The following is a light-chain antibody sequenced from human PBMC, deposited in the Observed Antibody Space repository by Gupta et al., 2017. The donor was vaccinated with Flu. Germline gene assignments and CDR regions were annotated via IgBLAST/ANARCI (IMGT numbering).Light chain of an antibody. CDR2: EVV. CDR3: ISYATSSNPCV. Sequence: QSALTQPASVSGSPGQSITISCTGTNSDVGGYNYVSWYQQHPGKAPNLFLYEVVNRLSGVPNRFSGSKSGTTASLTITGLQAEEEADYYCISYATSSNPCVFGSGTKVTVL. J-gene: IGLJ1*01. CDR1: NSDVGGYNY. V-gene: IGLV2-14*01.